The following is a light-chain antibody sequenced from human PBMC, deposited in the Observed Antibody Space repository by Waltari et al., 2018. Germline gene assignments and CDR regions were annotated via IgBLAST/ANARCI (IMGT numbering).Light chain of an antibody. CDR2: GAS. CDR3: QQYNNWPLT. Sequence: VLTQSPGTLSVSPGERATPSCRTSRSVNSNLAWYQHKPGQAPRLLMYGASTRPTGIPARFSGSESGTEFTLTITSLQSEDFAVYYCQQYNNWPLTFGGGTKVEI. CDR1: RSVNSN. V-gene: IGKV3-15*01. J-gene: IGKJ4*01.